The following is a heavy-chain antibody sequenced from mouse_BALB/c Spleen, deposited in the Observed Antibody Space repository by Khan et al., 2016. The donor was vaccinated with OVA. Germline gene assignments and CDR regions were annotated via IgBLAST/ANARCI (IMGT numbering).Heavy chain of an antibody. J-gene: IGHJ1*01. Sequence: VRLQQSGPELVKPGASVRISCKTSGYTFTEYTMHWVKQSHGKSLEWLGGFNPNNGGTSYNQKFKGKATLTVDKSYSTAYMELRSLTSEDSAVYYCTRRDYYAYYWFFDVWGAGTTVTVSS. CDR3: TRRDYYAYYWFFDV. D-gene: IGHD1-2*01. V-gene: IGHV1-18*01. CDR1: GYTFTEYT. CDR2: FNPNNGGT.